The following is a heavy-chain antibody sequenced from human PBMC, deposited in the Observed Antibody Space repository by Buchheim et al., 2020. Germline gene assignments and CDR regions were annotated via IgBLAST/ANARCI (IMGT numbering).Heavy chain of an antibody. D-gene: IGHD4-17*01. J-gene: IGHJ4*02. CDR1: GFTFSSYA. CDR2: ISGSADST. V-gene: IGHV3-23*01. CDR3: AKDMDHLYGDLIY. Sequence: EVQLLESGGGSVQPGGSLRLSCAASGFTFSSYAMSWVRQAPGKGLEWVSGISGSADSTYYADSVKGRFTISRDNSKNTLYLQENRRRAENTAVYYCAKDMDHLYGDLIYWGQGTL.